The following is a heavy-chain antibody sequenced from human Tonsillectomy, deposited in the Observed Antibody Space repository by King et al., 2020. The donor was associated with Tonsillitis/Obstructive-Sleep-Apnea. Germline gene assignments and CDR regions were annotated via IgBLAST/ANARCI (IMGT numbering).Heavy chain of an antibody. J-gene: IGHJ4*02. CDR3: ASGNFFDY. Sequence: VQLVESGGGWIQPGGSLRLSCTASGFTVRRNYMRWVREAPGGGREGVSDIYSGGTTYYADSVKCGFTISRDNSKNTLYLQMNSLRAEDTAVYYCASGNFFDYWARDPWSPSPQ. CDR1: GFTVRRNY. CDR2: IYSGGTT. V-gene: IGHV3-53*01.